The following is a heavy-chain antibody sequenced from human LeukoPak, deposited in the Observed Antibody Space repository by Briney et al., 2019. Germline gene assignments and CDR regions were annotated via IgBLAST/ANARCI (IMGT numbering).Heavy chain of an antibody. D-gene: IGHD4-17*01. Sequence: SGTLSLTCAVSGGSISSSNWWSWVRQPPGKGLEWIGEIYHSGSTNYNPSLKSRVTISVDKSKNQFSLKLSSVTAADTAVYYCARPYGDLLRGAFDIWGQGTMVTVSS. J-gene: IGHJ3*02. CDR2: IYHSGST. CDR1: GGSISSSNW. CDR3: ARPYGDLLRGAFDI. V-gene: IGHV4-4*02.